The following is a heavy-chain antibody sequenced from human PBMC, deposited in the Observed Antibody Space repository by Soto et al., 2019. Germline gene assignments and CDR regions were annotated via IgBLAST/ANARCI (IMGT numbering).Heavy chain of an antibody. CDR3: ARSYGDYNYYSYYMDV. D-gene: IGHD4-17*01. Sequence: ASVKVSCKASGYTFTSYGISWVRQAPGQGLEWMGWISAYNGNTNYAQKLQGRVTMTTDTSTSTAYMELRSLRSDDTAVYYCARSYGDYNYYSYYMDVWGKGTTVTVSS. V-gene: IGHV1-18*01. CDR1: GYTFTSYG. CDR2: ISAYNGNT. J-gene: IGHJ6*03.